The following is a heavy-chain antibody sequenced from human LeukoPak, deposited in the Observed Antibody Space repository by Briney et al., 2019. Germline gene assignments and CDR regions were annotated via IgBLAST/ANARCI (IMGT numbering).Heavy chain of an antibody. V-gene: IGHV1-69*13. CDR2: IIPIFGTA. J-gene: IGHJ1*01. CDR3: ASRSSSSAYFQH. D-gene: IGHD6-6*01. CDR1: GGTFSSYA. Sequence: SVKVSCKASGGTFSSYAISWVRQAPGQGLEWMGGIIPIFGTANYAQKFQGRVTITADESTSTAYMELSSLRSEDTAVYYCASRSSSSAYFQHWGQGTLVTVSS.